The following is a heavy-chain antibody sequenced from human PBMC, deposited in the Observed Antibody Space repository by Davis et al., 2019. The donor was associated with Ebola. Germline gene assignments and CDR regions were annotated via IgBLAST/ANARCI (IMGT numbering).Heavy chain of an antibody. J-gene: IGHJ4*02. CDR1: GFTFSKHA. V-gene: IGHV3-23*01. CDR2: ISGSGGIT. CDR3: ARDRALYYYGSGALDY. Sequence: GGSLRLSCAASGFTFSKHAMSWVRLAPGKGLEWVSGISGSGGITYHADSVKGRFTISRDNSKNTLYLQMNILRAEDTAVYYGARDRALYYYGSGALDYWGQGTLVTVSS. D-gene: IGHD3-10*01.